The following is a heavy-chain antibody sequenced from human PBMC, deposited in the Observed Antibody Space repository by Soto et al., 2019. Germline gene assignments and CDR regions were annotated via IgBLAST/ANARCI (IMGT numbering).Heavy chain of an antibody. CDR3: ARDQATIVVVWWFDP. CDR1: GFTFSSYG. D-gene: IGHD2-2*01. V-gene: IGHV3-33*01. Sequence: GGSLRLSCAASGFTFSSYGMHWVRQAPGKGLEWVAVIWYDGSNKYYADSVKGRFTISRDNSKNTLYLQMNSLRAEDTAVYYCARDQATIVVVWWFDPWGQGTLVTVSS. CDR2: IWYDGSNK. J-gene: IGHJ5*02.